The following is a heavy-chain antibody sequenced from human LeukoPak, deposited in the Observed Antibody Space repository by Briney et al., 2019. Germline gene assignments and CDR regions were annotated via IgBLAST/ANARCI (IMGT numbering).Heavy chain of an antibody. D-gene: IGHD5-18*01. CDR2: SYYSGNT. V-gene: IGHV4-59*08. Sequence: PSETLSLTCTVSGGSISSYYWSGIRQPPGKGLEWIGYSYYSGNTNYNPSLKSRVTISIDTSKNQYSLKLSSVTAADTAVYYCARVGYAYAFDPWGQGTLITVSS. J-gene: IGHJ5*02. CDR1: GGSISSYY. CDR3: ARVGYAYAFDP.